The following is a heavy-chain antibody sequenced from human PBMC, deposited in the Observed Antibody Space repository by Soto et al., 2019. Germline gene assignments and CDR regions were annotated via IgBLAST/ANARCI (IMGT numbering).Heavy chain of an antibody. V-gene: IGHV3-64*02. CDR2: ISSNGGST. Sequence: EVQLVESGEGLVQPGGPLDPPCPTPGFTFSSYAFQWVRQPPGKGLEYVSAISSNGGSTYYADSVKARFTTSRDNSKNTLYLQMGSLRAEDMAVYYCARGRAIGAFDIWGQGTMVTVSS. CDR1: GFTFSSYA. J-gene: IGHJ3*02. CDR3: ARGRAIGAFDI. D-gene: IGHD2-21*01.